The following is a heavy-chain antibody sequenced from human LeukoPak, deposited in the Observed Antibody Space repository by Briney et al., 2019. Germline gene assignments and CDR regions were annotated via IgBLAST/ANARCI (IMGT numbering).Heavy chain of an antibody. CDR2: IYYSGST. D-gene: IGHD4-17*01. CDR1: GGSISSYY. V-gene: IGHV4-59*01. J-gene: IGHJ3*02. CDR3: ARGWPRGYGDYGAFDI. Sequence: SETLSLTCTVSGGSISSYYWSWIRQPPGKGLEWIGYIYYSGSTNYNPSLKSRVTISVDTSKNQFSLKLSSVTAADTAVYYCARGWPRGYGDYGAFDIWGQGTMVTVSS.